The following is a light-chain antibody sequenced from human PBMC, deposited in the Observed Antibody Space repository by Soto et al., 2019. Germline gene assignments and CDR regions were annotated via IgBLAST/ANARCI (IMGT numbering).Light chain of an antibody. Sequence: EIVMTHSPATLSVSPGERATLSCRASQSVSSNLAWYQQKPGQAPRLLIYGTSSRATGIPDRFSGSGSGTDFTLTISRLEPEDFAVYYCQQYGNSPITFGQGTRLEI. CDR1: QSVSSN. CDR2: GTS. CDR3: QQYGNSPIT. V-gene: IGKV3-20*01. J-gene: IGKJ5*01.